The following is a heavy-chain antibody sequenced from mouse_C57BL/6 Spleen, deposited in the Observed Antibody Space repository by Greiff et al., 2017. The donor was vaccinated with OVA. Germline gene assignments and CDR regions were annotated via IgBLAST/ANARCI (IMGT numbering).Heavy chain of an antibody. Sequence: QVQLQQPGAELVKPGASVKLSCKASGYTFTSYWMQWVKQRPGQGLEWIGEIDPSDSYTNYNQKFKGKATLTVDTSSSTAYMQLSSLTSEDSAVYYCARRGLNHWFAYWGQGTLVTVSA. D-gene: IGHD3-1*01. CDR3: ARRGLNHWFAY. CDR1: GYTFTSYW. CDR2: IDPSDSYT. J-gene: IGHJ3*01. V-gene: IGHV1-50*01.